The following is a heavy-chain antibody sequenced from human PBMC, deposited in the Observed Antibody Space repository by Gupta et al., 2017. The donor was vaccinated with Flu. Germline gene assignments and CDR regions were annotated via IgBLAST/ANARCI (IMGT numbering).Heavy chain of an antibody. D-gene: IGHD3-16*01. CDR3: ARGGGTNNEALDD. V-gene: IGHV1-46*01. CDR2: INPSGGST. J-gene: IGHJ4*02. CDR1: TSYY. Sequence: TSYYMHWVRQAPGQWLEWMGIINPSGGSTSDAQKVQGRVTMTRDTSTITVYMEVCRVGYEYTAVYYCARGGGTNNEALDDWGQGTLVTVSS.